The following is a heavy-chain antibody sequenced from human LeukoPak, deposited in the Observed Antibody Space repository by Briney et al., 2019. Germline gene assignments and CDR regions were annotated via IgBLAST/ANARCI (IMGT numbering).Heavy chain of an antibody. J-gene: IGHJ4*02. D-gene: IGHD6-19*01. Sequence: PGRSLRLSCAASGFTFDDYAMHWVRQAPGKGLEWVSGISWNSNSIGYADSVKGQFTISRDNAKNSLYLQVNSLRAEDTALYYCAKGESIAVAGSLDYWGQGTLVTVSS. CDR3: AKGESIAVAGSLDY. CDR1: GFTFDDYA. CDR2: ISWNSNSI. V-gene: IGHV3-9*01.